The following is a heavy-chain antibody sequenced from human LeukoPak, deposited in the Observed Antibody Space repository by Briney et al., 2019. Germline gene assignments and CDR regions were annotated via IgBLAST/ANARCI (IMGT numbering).Heavy chain of an antibody. CDR2: ISSSSSYI. CDR3: AELGITMIGGV. CDR1: GFTFSSYS. Sequence: GGSLRLSCAASGFTFSSYSMNWVRQAPGKGLEWVSSISSSSSYIYYADSVKGRFTISRDNAKNSLYLQMNSLRAEDTAVHYCAELGITMIGGVWGKGTTVTISS. D-gene: IGHD3-10*02. V-gene: IGHV3-21*01. J-gene: IGHJ6*04.